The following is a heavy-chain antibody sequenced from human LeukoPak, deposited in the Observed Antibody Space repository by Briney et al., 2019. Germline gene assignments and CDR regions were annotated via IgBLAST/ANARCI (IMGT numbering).Heavy chain of an antibody. CDR2: INHSGST. Sequence: PSETLSLTCAVYGGSFSGYYWSWIRQPPGKGLEWIGEINHSGSTNYNPSLKSRVTISVDTSKNQFSLKLSSVTAADTAVYYCARMAASPNDFWSGYYLYYYYMDVWGKGTTVTVSS. CDR3: ARMAASPNDFWSGYYLYYYYMDV. CDR1: GGSFSGYY. V-gene: IGHV4-34*01. J-gene: IGHJ6*03. D-gene: IGHD3-3*01.